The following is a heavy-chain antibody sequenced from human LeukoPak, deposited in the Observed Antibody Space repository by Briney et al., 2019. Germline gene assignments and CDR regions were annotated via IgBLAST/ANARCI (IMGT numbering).Heavy chain of an antibody. D-gene: IGHD3-16*02. V-gene: IGHV3-7*01. J-gene: IGHJ4*02. CDR1: GFTFSSYW. Sequence: GGSLRLSCAVSGFTFSSYWMSWVRQAPGRGLEWVANIKQDGSEKKYLDSVEGRFTISRDNAKNSLYLQMNSLRGEDTAVYYCVRDYLWGSYRSFDFWGQGTLVTVSS. CDR2: IKQDGSEK. CDR3: VRDYLWGSYRSFDF.